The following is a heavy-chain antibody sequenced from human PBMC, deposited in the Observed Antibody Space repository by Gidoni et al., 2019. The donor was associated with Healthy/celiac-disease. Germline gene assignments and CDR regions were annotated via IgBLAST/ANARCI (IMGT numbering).Heavy chain of an antibody. J-gene: IGHJ6*02. CDR2: IYYRGGT. V-gene: IGHV4-39*01. D-gene: IGHD3-10*01. CDR3: ARQGGITMVRLQRMDV. Sequence: QLQLQESGPGLVKPSETLSLTCTVSGGSTSSSSYYCGWIRQPPGNGLEWIGSIYYRGGTYYNPALKSRGNISVDTDKREFSLKQSSVTAADTAVYDCARQGGITMVRLQRMDVWGQGTTVTVSS. CDR1: GGSTSSSSYY.